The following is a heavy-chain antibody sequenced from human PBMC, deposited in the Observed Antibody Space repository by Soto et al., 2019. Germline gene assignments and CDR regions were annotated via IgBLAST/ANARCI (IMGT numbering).Heavy chain of an antibody. V-gene: IGHV3-7*01. CDR3: ARIGEPTYYYYMDV. J-gene: IGHJ6*03. D-gene: IGHD3-10*01. CDR2: IKQDGSEK. Sequence: PGGSLRLSCAASGFTFSSYWMSWFRQAPGKGLEWVANIKQDGSEKYYVDSVKGRFTISRDNAKNSLYLQMNSLRAEDTAVYYCARIGEPTYYYYMDVWGKGTTVTVSS. CDR1: GFTFSSYW.